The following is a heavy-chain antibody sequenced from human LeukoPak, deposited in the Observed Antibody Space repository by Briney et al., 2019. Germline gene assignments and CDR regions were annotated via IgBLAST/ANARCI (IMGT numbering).Heavy chain of an antibody. V-gene: IGHV1-2*02. Sequence: ASVKVSCKASGYIFTDYYMHWVRQAPGQGLEWMGWINPNNGGTNYAQEFQGRVTMTRDTSINTAYMELTRLRSDDTAMYYCAGSGRSGIYSWFDPWGQGTLVTVSS. J-gene: IGHJ5*02. CDR2: INPNNGGT. CDR3: AGSGRSGIYSWFDP. CDR1: GYIFTDYY. D-gene: IGHD3-10*01.